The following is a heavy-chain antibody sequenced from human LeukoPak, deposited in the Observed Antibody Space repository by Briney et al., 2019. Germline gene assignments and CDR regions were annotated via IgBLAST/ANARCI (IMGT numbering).Heavy chain of an antibody. CDR3: ARNLGNSPFDY. J-gene: IGHJ4*02. CDR2: INTDGSST. V-gene: IGHV3-74*01. CDR1: GFTFSSYW. Sequence: GGSLRLSCAASGFTFSSYWMYWVRQAPGKGLVWVSRINTDGSSTTYADSVKGRFTISRDNAKNTLYLQMNSLRAEDTAVYYCARNLGNSPFDYWGQGTLVTVSS. D-gene: IGHD4-23*01.